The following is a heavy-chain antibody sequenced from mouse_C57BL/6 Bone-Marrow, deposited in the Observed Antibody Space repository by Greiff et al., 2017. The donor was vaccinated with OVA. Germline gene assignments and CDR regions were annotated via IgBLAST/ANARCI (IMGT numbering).Heavy chain of an antibody. CDR2: IYPRSGNT. CDR3: YGSSFSWFAY. J-gene: IGHJ3*01. V-gene: IGHV1-81*01. CDR1: GYTFTSYG. D-gene: IGHD1-1*01. Sequence: QVQLQQSGAELARPGASVKLSCKASGYTFTSYGISWVKQRTGQGLEWIGEIYPRSGNTYYNEKFKGKATLTADKSSSTAYMELRSLTSEDSAVYFCYGSSFSWFAYWGQGTLVTVSA.